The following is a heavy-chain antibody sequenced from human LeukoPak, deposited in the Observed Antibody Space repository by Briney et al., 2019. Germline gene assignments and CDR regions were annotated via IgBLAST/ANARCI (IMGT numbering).Heavy chain of an antibody. J-gene: IGHJ4*02. CDR2: IDPSDSYT. D-gene: IGHD3-10*01. Sequence: GESLKISCKGSGYSFTTYWISWVRQMPGKGLEWMGRIDPSDSYTNYGPSFQGHVTISADKSISTAYLQWSSLKASDSAMYYCARHYGSLFDYWGQGTLVTVSS. V-gene: IGHV5-10-1*01. CDR3: ARHYGSLFDY. CDR1: GYSFTTYW.